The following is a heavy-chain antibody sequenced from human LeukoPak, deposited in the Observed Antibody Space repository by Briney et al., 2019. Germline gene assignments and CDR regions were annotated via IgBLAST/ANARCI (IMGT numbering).Heavy chain of an antibody. CDR2: IYCSGST. CDR1: GGSLSSYY. J-gene: IGHJ4*02. D-gene: IGHD2-15*01. CDR3: AREDETYSYYFDY. Sequence: SETLSLTCTVSGGSLSSYYWSWIRQPPGKGLEWIGYIYCSGSTNYNPSLKSRVTMSVDTSKNQFSPKLSSVTAADTAVYYCAREDETYSYYFDYWGQGTLVTVSS. V-gene: IGHV4-59*01.